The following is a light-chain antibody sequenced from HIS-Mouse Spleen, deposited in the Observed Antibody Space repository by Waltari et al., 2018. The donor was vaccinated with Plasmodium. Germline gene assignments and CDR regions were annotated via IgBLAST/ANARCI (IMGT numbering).Light chain of an antibody. CDR3: CSYAGSYTYV. CDR1: SSDVGGYNY. CDR2: DVR. J-gene: IGLJ1*01. Sequence: QSALTQPRSVSGSPGQSVTISCTGTSSDVGGYNYVSWYQQHPGQAPKLMIYDVRKRPSGVPDRCSGSKSGNTASLTISGLQAEDEADYYCCSYAGSYTYVFGTGTKVTVL. V-gene: IGLV2-11*01.